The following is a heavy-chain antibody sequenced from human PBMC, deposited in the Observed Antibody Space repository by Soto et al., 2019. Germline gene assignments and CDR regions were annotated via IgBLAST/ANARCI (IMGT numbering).Heavy chain of an antibody. CDR2: IGGSGRFT. V-gene: IGHV3-23*01. CDR1: GFKFRSYA. Sequence: EVQLLESGGALEQPGGSLRLSCGASGFKFRSYAMSWVRQAPGKGLEWVSTIGGSGRFTNYADSVKGRFTLSRDNFRNTVYMQMNSLSSDDTATYYCAKDWSDADYQLYFFDSWGQGTLVTVSS. J-gene: IGHJ4*02. D-gene: IGHD3-3*01. CDR3: AKDWSDADYQLYFFDS.